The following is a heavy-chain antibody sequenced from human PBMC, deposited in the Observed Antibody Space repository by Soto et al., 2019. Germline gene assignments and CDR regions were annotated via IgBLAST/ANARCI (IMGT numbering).Heavy chain of an antibody. CDR2: ISAHNGNT. Sequence: QVHLVQSGAEVKKPGASVKVSCKGSGYAFTTYGITWVRQAPGQGLEWMGWISAHNGNTHYAQKLQGRVTVTRDTSTSTAYMALMGLRSDDTAVYYCARGRYGDYWGQGALVTVSS. J-gene: IGHJ4*02. CDR1: GYAFTTYG. D-gene: IGHD1-1*01. CDR3: ARGRYGDY. V-gene: IGHV1-18*01.